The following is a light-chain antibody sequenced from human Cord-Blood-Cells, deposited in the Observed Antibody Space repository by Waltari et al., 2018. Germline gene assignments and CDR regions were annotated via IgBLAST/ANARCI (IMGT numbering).Light chain of an antibody. Sequence: DIQMFPSPSSLSASVGDRVTITCQASQDISNYFNWYQQKPGKAPQLLIYDASNLETWVPSRFSGSGSGTGFTLTISSLQPEDNATYFCQQYDNLPLTFGGGSKVEIK. V-gene: IGKV1-33*01. J-gene: IGKJ4*01. CDR2: DAS. CDR3: QQYDNLPLT. CDR1: QDISNY.